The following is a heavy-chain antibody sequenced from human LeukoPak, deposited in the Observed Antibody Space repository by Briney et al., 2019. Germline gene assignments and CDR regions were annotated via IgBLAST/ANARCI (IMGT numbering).Heavy chain of an antibody. CDR1: GFTFSNYA. Sequence: QPGGSLRLSCAASGFTFSNYAMNWVRQAPGRGLEWVSGFSGSGGTTYYADSVKGRFTISRDNSKNTLSLQMNSLRVEDTAVYYCANGNRCTSPNCLGYYYFYMDVWGKGTTVTVSS. V-gene: IGHV3-23*01. J-gene: IGHJ6*03. CDR3: ANGNRCTSPNCLGYYYFYMDV. CDR2: FSGSGGTT. D-gene: IGHD2-8*01.